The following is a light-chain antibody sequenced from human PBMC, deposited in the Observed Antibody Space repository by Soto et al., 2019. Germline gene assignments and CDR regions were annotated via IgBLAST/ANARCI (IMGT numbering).Light chain of an antibody. J-gene: IGKJ1*01. CDR3: QHRSNWPRT. Sequence: EVVMTQSPATLSVSPVDTATLSCMASQSVSSSLAWYQQKPGQPPRLLIYGASTRATGVPARFSGSGSGTEFTLTISRLQSEDFAVYYCQHRSNWPRTFGQGTKV. CDR2: GAS. V-gene: IGKV3-15*01. CDR1: QSVSSS.